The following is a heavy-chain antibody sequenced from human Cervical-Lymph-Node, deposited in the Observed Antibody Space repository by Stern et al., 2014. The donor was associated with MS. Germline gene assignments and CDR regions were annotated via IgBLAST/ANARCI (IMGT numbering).Heavy chain of an antibody. CDR1: GFTFDNFG. CDR3: AKTSANYGGYFDL. J-gene: IGHJ4*02. CDR2: LSWKSDLF. V-gene: IGHV3-9*01. Sequence: EVQLVESGGGLVHPGRSLRLSCVASGFTFDNFGMHWVRQVPGRGLEWLSGLSWKSDLFGYADSVQGRFTISRDNAKNSLYLQMNNLRVEDTALYYCAKTSANYGGYFDLWGQGTLVTVSS. D-gene: IGHD4/OR15-4a*01.